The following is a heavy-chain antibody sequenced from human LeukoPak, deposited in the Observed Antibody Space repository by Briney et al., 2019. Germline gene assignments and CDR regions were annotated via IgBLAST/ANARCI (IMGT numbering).Heavy chain of an antibody. CDR3: ARAGVGSSWYYFDY. Sequence: GGSLRLSRAASGFTFSNAWMSWVRQAPGKGLEWVGRIKSKTDGGTTDYAAPVKGRFTISRDDSKNTLYLQMNSLKTEDTAVYYCARAGVGSSWYYFDYWGQGTLVTVSS. V-gene: IGHV3-15*01. CDR2: IKSKTDGGTT. J-gene: IGHJ4*02. CDR1: GFTFSNAW. D-gene: IGHD6-13*01.